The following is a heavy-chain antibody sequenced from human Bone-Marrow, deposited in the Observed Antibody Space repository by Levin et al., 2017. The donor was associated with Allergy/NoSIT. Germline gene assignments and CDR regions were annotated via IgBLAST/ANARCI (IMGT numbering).Heavy chain of an antibody. J-gene: IGHJ4*02. CDR3: ARGPDTAKVGY. Sequence: SETLSLTCTVSGGSINTRAFYWSWVRQLPGTGLEWIGYVFDRDNTNYNPSLKGRVTISADTSENQFSLKLTAVTAADTAVYYCARGPDTAKVGYWGQGILVIVSS. CDR1: GGSINTRAFY. CDR2: VFDRDNT. V-gene: IGHV4-31*03. D-gene: IGHD5-18*01.